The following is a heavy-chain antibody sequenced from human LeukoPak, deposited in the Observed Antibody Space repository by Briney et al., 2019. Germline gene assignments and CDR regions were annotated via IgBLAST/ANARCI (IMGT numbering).Heavy chain of an antibody. Sequence: ASVKVFCKASGYTFTSYDIIWVRQATGQGLEWMGWMNPNSGNTGYAQKFQGRVTMTRNTSISTAYMELSSLRSEDTAVYYCAKNKYDFWSGYYTGGMEGDWGQGTLVTVSS. V-gene: IGHV1-8*01. CDR1: GYTFTSYD. CDR2: MNPNSGNT. CDR3: AKNKYDFWSGYYTGGMEGD. J-gene: IGHJ4*02. D-gene: IGHD3-3*01.